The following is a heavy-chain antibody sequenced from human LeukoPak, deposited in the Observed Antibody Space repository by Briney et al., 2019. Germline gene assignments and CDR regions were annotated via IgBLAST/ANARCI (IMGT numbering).Heavy chain of an antibody. V-gene: IGHV4-59*01. CDR2: IHHSGST. CDR1: GGSITNYY. D-gene: IGHD3-16*01. CDR3: TTGGGYLTDY. J-gene: IGHJ4*02. Sequence: SETLSLTCTVSGGSITNYYWSCFRQPPGKGLEWIGYIHHSGSTKYNPSLKGRVSISADTSRSQCSLKLTSVTAADTAVYYCTTGGGYLTDYWGQGTLVTVSS.